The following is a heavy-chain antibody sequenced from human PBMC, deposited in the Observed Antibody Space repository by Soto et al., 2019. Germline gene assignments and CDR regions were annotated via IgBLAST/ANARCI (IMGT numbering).Heavy chain of an antibody. CDR2: ISTSGTYT. V-gene: IGHV3-11*06. J-gene: IGHJ4*02. Sequence: QVQLEESGGGLVRPGGSLRLSCAASGFSFSDYYMNWVRQAPGKGLEWLSYISTSGTYTNYADSVKGRFTISRDNARNSLYLRMNSLRVEDTDVYYCARVDTSMDEFDYWGQGTLVTVSS. CDR1: GFSFSDYY. D-gene: IGHD5-18*01. CDR3: ARVDTSMDEFDY.